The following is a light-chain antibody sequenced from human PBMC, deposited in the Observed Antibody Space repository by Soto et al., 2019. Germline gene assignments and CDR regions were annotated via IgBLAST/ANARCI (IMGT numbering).Light chain of an antibody. CDR1: SSDIGAYNY. CDR3: FSFTTDWTHV. V-gene: IGLV2-14*01. Sequence: QSVLTQPASVSGSPGQSITISCTGSSSDIGAYNYVSWFQQYPGKAPKLIISEVSNRPSGVSNRLSGSKSGTAASLTISGLQTEDEADYFCFSFTTDWTHVFGTGTKVT. J-gene: IGLJ1*01. CDR2: EVS.